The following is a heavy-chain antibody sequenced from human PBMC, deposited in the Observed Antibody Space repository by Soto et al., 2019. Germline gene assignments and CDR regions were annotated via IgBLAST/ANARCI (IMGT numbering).Heavy chain of an antibody. D-gene: IGHD6-25*01. CDR3: ARQRIY. Sequence: SETLSLTCTVSGGSISCSYWRWIRQPPGKGLEWIGYIYDSGSTYYNSSLKSRVTMSVDTSKNQFSLKLSSVTAADTAVYYCARQRIYWGQGTPVTVS. V-gene: IGHV4-59*08. J-gene: IGHJ4*02. CDR2: IYDSGST. CDR1: GGSISCSY.